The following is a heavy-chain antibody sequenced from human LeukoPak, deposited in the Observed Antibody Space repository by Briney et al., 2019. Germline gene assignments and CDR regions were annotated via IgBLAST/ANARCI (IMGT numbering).Heavy chain of an antibody. J-gene: IGHJ4*02. CDR3: AVYYYGSGSYFQPDY. CDR1: GYTFTSYG. D-gene: IGHD3-10*01. V-gene: IGHV1-18*01. CDR2: ISAYNGNT. Sequence: ASVKVSCKASGYTFTSYGISWVPQAPGQGLEWMGWISAYNGNTNYAQKLQGRVTMTTDTSTSTAYMELRSLRSDDTAVYYCAVYYYGSGSYFQPDYWGQGTLVTVSS.